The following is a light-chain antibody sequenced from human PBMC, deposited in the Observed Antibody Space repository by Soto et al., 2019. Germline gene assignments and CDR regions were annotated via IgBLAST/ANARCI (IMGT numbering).Light chain of an antibody. Sequence: DVVMTQSPETLAVSLGARAAINCKSSQNLLFSSNNKNSLAWYQQRPGQPPKLLIYWASTRESGAPDRFSGSGSGKDFTLTISSLQAEDVAVYYCQQYHTTPNTFGQGTKLEIK. CDR1: QNLLFSSNNKNS. CDR3: QQYHTTPNT. J-gene: IGKJ2*01. CDR2: WAS. V-gene: IGKV4-1*01.